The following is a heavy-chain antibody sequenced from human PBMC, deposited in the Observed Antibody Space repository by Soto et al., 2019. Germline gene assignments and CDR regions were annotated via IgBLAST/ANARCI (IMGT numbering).Heavy chain of an antibody. V-gene: IGHV3-21*01. CDR2: ISSSSSYI. Sequence: GGSLRLSCAASGFTFSSYSMNWVRQAPGKGLEWVSSISSSSSYIYYADSVKGRFTISRDNAKNSLYLQMYRLRAEDAAVYFCARVWSLEFGGVSHVLLVGDIVVVPAAMVDYWGQGTLVTVSS. CDR1: GFTFSSYS. CDR3: ARVWSLEFGGVSHVLLVGDIVVVPAAMVDY. D-gene: IGHD2-2*01. J-gene: IGHJ4*02.